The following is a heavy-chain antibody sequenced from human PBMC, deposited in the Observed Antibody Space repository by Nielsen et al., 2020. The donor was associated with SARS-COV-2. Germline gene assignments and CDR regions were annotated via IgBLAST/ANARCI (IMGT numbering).Heavy chain of an antibody. D-gene: IGHD2-21*01. Sequence: GGSLRLSCVASGFTFSNDAMSWVCQAPGKGLEWVASVSASGRTTYYADSVKGRVMISKDFSTDTLSLQIHSLRVEDTAVYYCAKDRGASGRPYYFDHWGQGAQVTVSS. J-gene: IGHJ4*02. CDR3: AKDRGASGRPYYFDH. V-gene: IGHV3-23*01. CDR1: GFTFSNDA. CDR2: VSASGRTT.